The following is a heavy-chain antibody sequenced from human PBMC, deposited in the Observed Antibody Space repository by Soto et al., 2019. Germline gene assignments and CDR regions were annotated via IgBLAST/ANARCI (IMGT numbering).Heavy chain of an antibody. V-gene: IGHV3-23*01. J-gene: IGHJ4*02. CDR2: ISGSGGST. CDR3: AKDPRLYWATIFGVVEPDY. D-gene: IGHD3-3*01. CDR1: GFTFSSYA. Sequence: GGSLRLSCAASGFTFSSYAMSWARQAPGKGLEWVSAISGSGGSTYYADSVKGRFTISRDNSKNTLYLQMNSLRAEDTAVYYCAKDPRLYWATIFGVVEPDYWGQGTLVTVSS.